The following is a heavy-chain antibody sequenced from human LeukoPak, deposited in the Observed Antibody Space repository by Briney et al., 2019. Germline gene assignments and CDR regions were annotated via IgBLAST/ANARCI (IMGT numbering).Heavy chain of an antibody. J-gene: IGHJ5*02. D-gene: IGHD3-10*01. CDR3: ARVRRVTMVRGVIPYSWFDP. CDR1: GYTFTGYY. CDR2: INPNSGGT. V-gene: IGHV1/OR15-1*01. Sequence: ASVKVSCKAPGYTFTGYYMHWVRQAPGQGLEWMGWINPNSGGTNYAQKFQGRVTMTRDTSISTAYTELSSLRSEDMATYYCARVRRVTMVRGVIPYSWFDPWGQGTLVTVSS.